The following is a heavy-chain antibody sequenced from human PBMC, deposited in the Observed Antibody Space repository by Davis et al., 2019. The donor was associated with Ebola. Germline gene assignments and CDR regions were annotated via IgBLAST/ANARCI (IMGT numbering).Heavy chain of an antibody. V-gene: IGHV4-59*08. CDR3: ARLPSGDYGMDV. J-gene: IGHJ6*02. D-gene: IGHD3-10*01. Sequence: SETLSLTCTVSGGSISSYYWSWIRQPPGKGLEWIGYIYYTGSTNYNRSLESRVTIAVDTSKNQLSLKLRSVTAADTAAYYCARLPSGDYGMDVWGQGTTVTVSS. CDR1: GGSISSYY. CDR2: IYYTGST.